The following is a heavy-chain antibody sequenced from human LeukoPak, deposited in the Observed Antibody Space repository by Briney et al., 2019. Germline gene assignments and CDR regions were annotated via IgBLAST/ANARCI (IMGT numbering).Heavy chain of an antibody. CDR1: GGSISSSSYY. CDR3: ARPGMGYYDSSGLDY. D-gene: IGHD3-22*01. Sequence: SETLSLTCTVSGGSISSSSYYWGWIRQPPGKGLEWIGSIYYSGSTYYNPSLKSRVTISVDTSKNQFSLKLSSVTAADTAVYYCARPGMGYYDSSGLDYWGQGTLVTVSS. CDR2: IYYSGST. J-gene: IGHJ4*02. V-gene: IGHV4-39*07.